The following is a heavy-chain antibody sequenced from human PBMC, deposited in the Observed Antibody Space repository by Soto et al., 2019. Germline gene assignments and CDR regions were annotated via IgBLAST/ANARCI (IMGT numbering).Heavy chain of an antibody. V-gene: IGHV1-46*01. D-gene: IGHD2-2*01. CDR3: ARDRCDTTTCYECDY. J-gene: IGHJ4*02. CDR1: GYTFTSYY. CDR2: INPSGGTT. Sequence: QVQLVQSGAEVKKSGASVKVSCTASGYTFTSYYMHWVRQAPGQGPEWMGIINPSGGTTRFAQKFQDIVTLTRDTSTNTVYMELYSLRSDDTAVYYCARDRCDTTTCYECDYWFQGTLVTVSS.